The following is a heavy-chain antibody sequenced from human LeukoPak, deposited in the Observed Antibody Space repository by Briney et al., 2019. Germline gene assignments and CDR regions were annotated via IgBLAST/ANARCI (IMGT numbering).Heavy chain of an antibody. D-gene: IGHD2-15*01. CDR2: INPNSGGT. J-gene: IGHJ6*03. V-gene: IGHV1-2*06. Sequence: ASVKVSCKASGYTFTGYYMHWVRQAPGQGLEWMGRINPNSGGTNYAQKFQGRVTMTRDTSISTAYMELSRLRSDDTAVYYCARGGVVAAPLFYYYYMDVWGKGTTVTVSS. CDR3: ARGGVVAAPLFYYYYMDV. CDR1: GYTFTGYY.